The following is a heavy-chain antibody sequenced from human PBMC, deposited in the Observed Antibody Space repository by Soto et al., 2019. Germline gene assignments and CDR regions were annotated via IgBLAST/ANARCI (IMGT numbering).Heavy chain of an antibody. V-gene: IGHV1-2*04. CDR2: INPNSGDT. CDR1: GYTFNGYY. J-gene: IGHJ4*02. Sequence: QVQLVQSGAEVKKPGASVKVSCKASGYTFNGYYMHWVRQAPGQGLEWMGWINPNSGDTNYAQKFAGWVSMTRDSSISTAYLELARLTSDPTAMYCCARSGFSIVRGVLSELHYWGQGTLVTVSS. CDR3: ARSGFSIVRGVLSELHY. D-gene: IGHD3-10*01.